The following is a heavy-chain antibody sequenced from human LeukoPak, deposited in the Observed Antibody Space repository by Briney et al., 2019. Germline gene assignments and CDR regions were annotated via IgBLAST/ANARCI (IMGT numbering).Heavy chain of an antibody. D-gene: IGHD2-15*01. CDR1: GGSISSGGYS. J-gene: IGHJ4*02. Sequence: PSETLSLTCAVSGGSISSGGYSWSWIRQPPGKGLEWIGYIYHSGSTYYNPSLKSRVTISVDRSKNQFSLKLSSVTAADTAVYYCAREGPRATAEQYFDYWGQGTLVTVSS. CDR2: IYHSGST. V-gene: IGHV4-30-2*01. CDR3: AREGPRATAEQYFDY.